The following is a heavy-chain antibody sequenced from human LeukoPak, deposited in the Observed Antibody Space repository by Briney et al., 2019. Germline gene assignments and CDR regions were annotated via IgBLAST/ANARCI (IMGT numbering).Heavy chain of an antibody. J-gene: IGHJ4*02. D-gene: IGHD6-6*01. CDR1: GFTFSSYE. Sequence: GGSLRLSCAASGFTFSSYEMNWVRQAPGKGLEWVSYISSSGSTIYYADSVKGRFTISRDNAKNSLYLQMNRLRAEDTAVYYCARDPHSSSSVDYWGQGTLVTVSS. CDR3: ARDPHSSSSVDY. CDR2: ISSSGSTI. V-gene: IGHV3-48*03.